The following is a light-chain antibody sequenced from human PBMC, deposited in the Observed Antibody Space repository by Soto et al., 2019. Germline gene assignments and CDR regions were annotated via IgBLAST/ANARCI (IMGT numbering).Light chain of an antibody. Sequence: EIVMMQSPATLSVSPGERATLSCRATQSVSSSLAWYQQKPGQAPRLLIYGASTRATGIPARFSGSGSGTEFTLTINSLQSEDFAVYYCQQYNNWWTFGQGTKVDIK. CDR3: QQYNNWWT. CDR2: GAS. V-gene: IGKV3-15*01. CDR1: QSVSSS. J-gene: IGKJ1*01.